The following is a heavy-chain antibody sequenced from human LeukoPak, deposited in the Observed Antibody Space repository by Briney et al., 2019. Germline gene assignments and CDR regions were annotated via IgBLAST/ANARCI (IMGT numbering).Heavy chain of an antibody. CDR1: GFTFSNHW. CDR3: ARDWMSGKYFGYYFDS. Sequence: PGGSLRLSCAVSGFTFSNHWMGWVRQAPGMGLQWVANIKADGSEEYYVDSVKGRFTISGDNARNSLYLQMNSLRAEDTAVYYCARDWMSGKYFGYYFDSWGQGTLVTVSS. J-gene: IGHJ4*02. V-gene: IGHV3-7*03. D-gene: IGHD3-10*01. CDR2: IKADGSEE.